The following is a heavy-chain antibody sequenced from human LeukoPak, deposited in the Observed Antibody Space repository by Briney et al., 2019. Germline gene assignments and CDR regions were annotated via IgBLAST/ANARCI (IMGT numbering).Heavy chain of an antibody. CDR3: ARDQRDYYDSSGYIFDY. D-gene: IGHD3-22*01. J-gene: IGHJ4*02. V-gene: IGHV1-2*02. CDR2: INPNSGGT. Sequence: ASVKVSCKASGYTFTGYYMHWVRQAPGQGLEWMGWINPNSGGTNYAQKFQGRVTMTRDTSISTAYMELSRLRSDDTAVYYCARDQRDYYDSSGYIFDYWGQGTLVTVSS. CDR1: GYTFTGYY.